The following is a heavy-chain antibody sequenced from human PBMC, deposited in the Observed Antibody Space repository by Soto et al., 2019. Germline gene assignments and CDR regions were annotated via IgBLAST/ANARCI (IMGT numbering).Heavy chain of an antibody. CDR3: ARCASSGSLDWFYP. D-gene: IGHD1-26*01. Sequence: PGESLKISCKGSGYSFTNYWIGWVRQMPGKGLEWMGIIYPGDSDTRYSPSFQGQVTISADKSITTAYLQWSSLKASDTAIYYCARCASSGSLDWFYPWGQGTLVTVSS. V-gene: IGHV5-51*01. J-gene: IGHJ5*02. CDR2: IYPGDSDT. CDR1: GYSFTNYW.